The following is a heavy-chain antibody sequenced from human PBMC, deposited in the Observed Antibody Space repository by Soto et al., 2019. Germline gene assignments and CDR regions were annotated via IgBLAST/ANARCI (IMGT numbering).Heavy chain of an antibody. CDR2: ISSSGNTK. J-gene: IGHJ6*03. V-gene: IGHV3-11*01. Sequence: QVQLVESGGGLVKPGGSLRLSCAASGFNFSDYYMSWIRQAPGKGLECVSYISSSGNTKYYADSVKGRFTVSRDNAKNSLYLQMSSLRAEDTAVYYCARPTYYYYMDVWGKGTTVSVSS. CDR1: GFNFSDYY. CDR3: ARPTYYYYMDV.